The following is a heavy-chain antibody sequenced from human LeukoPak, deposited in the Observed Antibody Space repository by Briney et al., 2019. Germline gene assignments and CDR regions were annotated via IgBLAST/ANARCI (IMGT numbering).Heavy chain of an antibody. J-gene: IGHJ3*02. CDR3: ARLYDRSAYGAFDI. CDR1: GFTVSSNY. CDR2: LYSGGST. V-gene: IGHV3-66*02. Sequence: PGGSLRLSVAASGFTVSSNYMGWVRQAPGKGLEWVSVLYSGGSTYYPDSVKGRFTISTDTSQNTPGLQMDRLRAEHTAVYYWARLYDRSAYGAFDIWGQGTMVTVSS. D-gene: IGHD3-22*01.